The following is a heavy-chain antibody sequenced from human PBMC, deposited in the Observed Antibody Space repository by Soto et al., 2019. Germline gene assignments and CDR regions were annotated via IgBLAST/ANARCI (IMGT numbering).Heavy chain of an antibody. CDR1: GGSISSGDYY. CDR3: ARSTVTLKYYNYGMDV. Sequence: SETLSLTCTVSGGSISSGDYYWSWIRQPPGKGLEWIGYIDYSGSTYYNPSLKSRVTISVDTSKNQFSLKLSSVTAADTAVYYCARSTVTLKYYNYGMDVWGKGTTVTVSS. J-gene: IGHJ6*04. V-gene: IGHV4-30-4*01. D-gene: IGHD4-17*01. CDR2: IDYSGST.